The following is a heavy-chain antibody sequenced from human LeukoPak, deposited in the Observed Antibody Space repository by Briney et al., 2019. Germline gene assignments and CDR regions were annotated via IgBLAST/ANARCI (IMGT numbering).Heavy chain of an antibody. CDR1: GFTFSSYA. CDR2: ISYDGSNK. Sequence: GGSLRLSCAASGFTFSSYAMHWVRQAPGKGLEWVAVISYDGSNKYYADSVKGRFTISRDNDKNSLYLQMNSLRVEDTAVYYCARVFRPSLTVFIIRGAFDIWGQGTMVTVSS. D-gene: IGHD3-3*01. CDR3: ARVFRPSLTVFIIRGAFDI. J-gene: IGHJ3*02. V-gene: IGHV3-30-3*01.